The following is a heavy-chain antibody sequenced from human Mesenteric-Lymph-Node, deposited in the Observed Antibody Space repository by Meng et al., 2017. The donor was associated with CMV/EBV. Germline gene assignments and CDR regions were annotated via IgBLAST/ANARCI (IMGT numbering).Heavy chain of an antibody. CDR2: IWYDGNNK. J-gene: IGHJ3*02. CDR3: AKDSVGDYDSKFAFDI. Sequence: GGSLRLSCAASGFTFSNYGMHWVRQAPGKGLEWVTVIWYDGNNKYYADSVKGRFTISRDNSKNTLYLQMNSLRAEDTAVYYCAKDSVGDYDSKFAFDIWGQGTTVTVSS. D-gene: IGHD5-12*01. CDR1: GFTFSNYG. V-gene: IGHV3-33*06.